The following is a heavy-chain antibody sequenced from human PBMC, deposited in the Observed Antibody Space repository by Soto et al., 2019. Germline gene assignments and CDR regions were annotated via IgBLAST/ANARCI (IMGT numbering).Heavy chain of an antibody. CDR3: ARGTTTSAFSAMDV. V-gene: IGHV3-30-3*01. D-gene: IGHD1-1*01. Sequence: QVQLVESGEGVVQPGRSLRLSCAASGFTFSNNAMDWVSQAPGKGLEWVAVISYDGSNKYIAESVKGRFTISRDNSKNTLFLQMNSLRAEDTAVYYCARGTTTSAFSAMDVWGQGTTVTVSS. J-gene: IGHJ6*02. CDR2: ISYDGSNK. CDR1: GFTFSNNA.